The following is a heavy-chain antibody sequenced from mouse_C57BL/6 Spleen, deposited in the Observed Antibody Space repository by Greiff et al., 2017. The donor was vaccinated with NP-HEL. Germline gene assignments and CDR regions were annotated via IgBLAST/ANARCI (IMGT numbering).Heavy chain of an antibody. CDR2: ISSGGSYT. D-gene: IGHD2-4*01. CDR3: ARLGYDYDDYFDY. V-gene: IGHV5-6*01. Sequence: EVHLVESGGDLVKPGGSLKLSCAASGFTFSSYGMSWVRQTPDKRLEWVATISSGGSYTYYPDSVKGRFTISRDNAKNTLYLQMSSLKSEDTAMYYCARLGYDYDDYFDYWGQGTTLTVSS. CDR1: GFTFSSYG. J-gene: IGHJ2*01.